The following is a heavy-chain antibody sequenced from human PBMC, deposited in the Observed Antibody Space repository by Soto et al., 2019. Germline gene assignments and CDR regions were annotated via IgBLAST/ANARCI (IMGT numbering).Heavy chain of an antibody. D-gene: IGHD6-13*01. J-gene: IGHJ4*02. Sequence: GGSLRLSCAASGFTFSSYGMHWVRQAPGKGLEWVAVISYDGSNKYYADSVKGRFTISRDNSKNTLYLQMNSLRAEDTAVYYCPKGIAAAGTVGHFDYWGQGTLVTVSS. CDR2: ISYDGSNK. CDR1: GFTFSSYG. CDR3: PKGIAAAGTVGHFDY. V-gene: IGHV3-30*18.